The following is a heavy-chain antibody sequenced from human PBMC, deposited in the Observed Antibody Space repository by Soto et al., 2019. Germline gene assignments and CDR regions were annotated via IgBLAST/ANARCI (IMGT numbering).Heavy chain of an antibody. Sequence: GSLRLSCAVSGFYFNNYGINWVRQPPGKGLEWVSSVSKSDYTYYSDSVRGRFTISRDNAKNSVSLQMNSLRAEDTAVYYCAREDSIIIPAVSDFWGQGALVTVSS. CDR2: VSKSDYT. D-gene: IGHD2-2*01. J-gene: IGHJ4*02. CDR1: GFYFNNYG. V-gene: IGHV3-21*01. CDR3: AREDSIIIPAVSDF.